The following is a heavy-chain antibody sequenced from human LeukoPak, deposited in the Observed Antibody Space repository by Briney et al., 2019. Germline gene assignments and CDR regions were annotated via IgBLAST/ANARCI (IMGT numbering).Heavy chain of an antibody. CDR3: ARDQGDSGYQLLYLLDY. J-gene: IGHJ4*02. CDR2: INAISGGI. D-gene: IGHD2-2*02. V-gene: IGHV1-2*02. CDR1: GYTFTGYY. Sequence: GASVKVSCKASGYTFTGYYMHWGRQAPGQGREWMGGINAISGGINDAQKFQGRVTMTRATSISTAYMELSRLRSDDTAVYYCARDQGDSGYQLLYLLDYWGQGTLVTVSS.